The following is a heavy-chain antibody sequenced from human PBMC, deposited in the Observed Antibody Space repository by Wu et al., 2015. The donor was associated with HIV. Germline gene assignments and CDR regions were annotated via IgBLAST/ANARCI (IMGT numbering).Heavy chain of an antibody. J-gene: IGHJ5*02. Sequence: QVQLVQSGAEVKKPGSSVKVSCKASGGTFSSYAISWVRQAPGQGLEWMGRIIPIFGTANYAQKFQGRVTITADESTSTAYMELSSLRSEDTAVYYCAREVLVGSSTEAGSSGFRPRLGAQRGNPWV. V-gene: IGHV1-69*13. CDR2: IIPIFGTA. D-gene: IGHD2-2*01. CDR1: GGTFSSYA. CDR3: AREVLVGSSTEAGSSGFRPRLGAQRGNP.